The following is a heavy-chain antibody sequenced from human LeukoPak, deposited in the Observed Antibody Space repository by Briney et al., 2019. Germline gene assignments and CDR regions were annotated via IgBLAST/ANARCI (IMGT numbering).Heavy chain of an antibody. Sequence: GGSLRLSCAASGLTFSGYYMNWIRQAPGKGLEWVSYISGSGAIIYYADSVKGRFTISRDNAKNSLYLQMNSLRAEDTAVYYCASGVYDPLDYWGQGTLVTVSS. V-gene: IGHV3-11*04. CDR1: GLTFSGYY. CDR3: ASGVYDPLDY. J-gene: IGHJ4*02. D-gene: IGHD5/OR15-5a*01. CDR2: ISGSGAII.